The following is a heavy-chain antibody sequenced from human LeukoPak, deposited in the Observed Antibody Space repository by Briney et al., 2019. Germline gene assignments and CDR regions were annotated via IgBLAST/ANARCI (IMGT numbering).Heavy chain of an antibody. D-gene: IGHD1-14*01. V-gene: IGHV1-2*02. CDR1: GYTFTRYY. Sequence: ASVKVSFKASGYTFTRYYMHWVRQAPGQGLEWMGWINPNSGGTNYAQKFQGRVTMTRDTSISTAYMELSRLRSDDTAVYYCARENENQNPFDYWGQGTLVTVSS. CDR3: ARENENQNPFDY. CDR2: INPNSGGT. J-gene: IGHJ4*02.